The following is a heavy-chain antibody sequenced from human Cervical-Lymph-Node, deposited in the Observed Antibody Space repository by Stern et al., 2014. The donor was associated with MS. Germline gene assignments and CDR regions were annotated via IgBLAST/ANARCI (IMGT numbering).Heavy chain of an antibody. J-gene: IGHJ4*02. Sequence: VQLVESGAELKKSGESLKISCKTSGYNFINYWIAWVRQVPGKGLEWIGIIYPVDSDIRYSPSFQGHVTMSVDRSITTAYLQWNSLKASDSGVYYCARWSVACDYWGQGALITVSS. V-gene: IGHV5-51*03. CDR1: GYNFINYW. CDR2: IYPVDSDI. CDR3: ARWSVACDY. D-gene: IGHD2-21*01.